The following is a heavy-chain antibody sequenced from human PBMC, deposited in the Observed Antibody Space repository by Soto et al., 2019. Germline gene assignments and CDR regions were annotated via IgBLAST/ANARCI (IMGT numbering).Heavy chain of an antibody. D-gene: IGHD3-3*01. CDR1: GGSFSGYY. J-gene: IGHJ6*03. Sequence: SETLSLTCAVYGGSFSGYYWSWIRQPPGKGLEWIGEINHSGSTNYNPSLKSRVTISVDTSKNQFSLKLSSVTAADTAVYYCARGTGYDFWSGYNGYYYYMDVWGKGTTVTVSS. V-gene: IGHV4-34*01. CDR3: ARGTGYDFWSGYNGYYYYMDV. CDR2: INHSGST.